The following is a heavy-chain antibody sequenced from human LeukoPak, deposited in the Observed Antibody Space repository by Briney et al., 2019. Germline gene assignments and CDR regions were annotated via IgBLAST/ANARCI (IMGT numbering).Heavy chain of an antibody. CDR2: IHYSGTS. D-gene: IGHD3-10*01. CDR3: ARVRDLVGSGPYYFDF. Sequence: SETLSLTCTVSGVSISSHYWSWVRQPPGKGLEWVGYIHYSGTSQYNPSLKSRVTISVDTSKNQFSLKVYSVTAADTAVFYCARVRDLVGSGPYYFDFWGQGTPVAVSS. J-gene: IGHJ4*02. CDR1: GVSISSHY. V-gene: IGHV4-59*11.